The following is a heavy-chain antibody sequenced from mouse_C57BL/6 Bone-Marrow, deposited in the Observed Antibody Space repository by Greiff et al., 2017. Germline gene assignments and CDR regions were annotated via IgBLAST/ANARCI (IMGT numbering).Heavy chain of an antibody. D-gene: IGHD1-1*01. J-gene: IGHJ3*01. CDR2: IYPRSGNT. Sequence: VQLQQSGAELARPGASVKLSCKASGYTFTSYGISWVKQRTGQGLEWIGEIYPRSGNTYYNEKFKGKATLTADKSSSTAYMELRSLTSEDSAVYFCARPIYYYGSSGWDQGTLVTVSA. V-gene: IGHV1-81*01. CDR3: ARPIYYYGSSG. CDR1: GYTFTSYG.